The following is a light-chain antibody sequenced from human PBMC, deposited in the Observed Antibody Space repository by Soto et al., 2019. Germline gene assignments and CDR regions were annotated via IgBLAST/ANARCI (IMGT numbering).Light chain of an antibody. CDR1: SGDVGRYNL. CDR2: EGS. Sequence: QSVLTQPASVSGSPGQSITISCTGTSGDVGRYNLVSWYQQHPGKAPKLMIYEGSKRPSGVSNRFSGSKSGNTASLTISGLQAEDESDYYCCSYAGTSTFYVFGTGTKVTVL. J-gene: IGLJ1*01. CDR3: CSYAGTSTFYV. V-gene: IGLV2-23*01.